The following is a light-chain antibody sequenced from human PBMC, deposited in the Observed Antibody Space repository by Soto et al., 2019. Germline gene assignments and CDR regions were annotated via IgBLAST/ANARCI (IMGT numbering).Light chain of an antibody. J-gene: IGLJ7*01. CDR2: EDN. CDR3: QSYDSSNHAV. V-gene: IGLV6-57*02. CDR1: SCSIASNY. Sequence: NFMLTQPHSVSESPGKTVTISCTGSSCSIASNYVQWYQQRPGSAPTTVIYEDNQRPSGVPDRFSGSIDSSSNSASLTISGLKTEGEADYYCQSYDSSNHAVFGGGTQLTVL.